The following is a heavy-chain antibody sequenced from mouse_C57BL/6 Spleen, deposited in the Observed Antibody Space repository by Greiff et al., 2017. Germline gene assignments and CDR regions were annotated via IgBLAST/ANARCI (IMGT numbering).Heavy chain of an antibody. CDR3: ARSPGGNYDYYAMDY. Sequence: VQLQQSGPELVKPGASVKISCKASGFAFSSSWMNWVKQRPGKGLEWIGRIYPGDGDTNYNGKFKGKATLTADKSSSTAYMQLISLTSEDSAVYFCARSPGGNYDYYAMDYWGQGTSVTVSS. J-gene: IGHJ4*01. V-gene: IGHV1-82*01. CDR2: IYPGDGDT. D-gene: IGHD2-1*01. CDR1: GFAFSSSW.